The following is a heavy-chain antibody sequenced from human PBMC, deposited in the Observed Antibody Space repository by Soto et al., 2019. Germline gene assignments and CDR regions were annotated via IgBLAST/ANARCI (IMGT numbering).Heavy chain of an antibody. Sequence: PGESLKISCKGSGYSFTSYWIGWVRQMPGKGLEWMGIIYPGDSDTRYSPSFQGQVTISADKSISTAYLQWSSLKASDTAMYYCSRHWGNRYGPPWFDPWGQGTLVTVSS. CDR2: IYPGDSDT. D-gene: IGHD5-18*01. CDR3: SRHWGNRYGPPWFDP. CDR1: GYSFTSYW. V-gene: IGHV5-51*01. J-gene: IGHJ5*02.